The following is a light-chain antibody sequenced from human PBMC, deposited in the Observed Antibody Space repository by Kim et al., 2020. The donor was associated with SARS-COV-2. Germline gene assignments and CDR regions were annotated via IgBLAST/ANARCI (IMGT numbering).Light chain of an antibody. V-gene: IGLV4-69*02. Sequence: AAVKLPCTQSSGHSNYAIAWHQQQPEKGPRYLMRLNSDGSHSKGDGIPDRFSGSRSGAERYLTISSLQSEDEADYYCQTWGTGIVVFGGGTQLTVL. J-gene: IGLJ2*01. CDR1: SGHSNYA. CDR2: LNSDGSH. CDR3: QTWGTGIVV.